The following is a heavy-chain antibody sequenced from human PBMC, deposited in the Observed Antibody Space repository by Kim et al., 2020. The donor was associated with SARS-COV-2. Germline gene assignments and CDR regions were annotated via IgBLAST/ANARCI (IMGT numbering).Heavy chain of an antibody. CDR3: ARVNRKNYYDSSGYYD. V-gene: IGHV1-69*13. Sequence: SVKVSCKASGGTFSSYAISWVRQAPGQGLEWMGGIIPIFGTANYAQKFQGRVTITADESTSTAYMELSSLRSEDTAVYYCARVNRKNYYDSSGYYDWGQGTLVTVSS. CDR1: GGTFSSYA. CDR2: IIPIFGTA. D-gene: IGHD3-22*01. J-gene: IGHJ4*02.